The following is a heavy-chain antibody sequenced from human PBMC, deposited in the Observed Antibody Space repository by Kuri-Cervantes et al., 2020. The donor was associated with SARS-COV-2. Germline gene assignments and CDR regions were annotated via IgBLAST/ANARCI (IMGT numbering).Heavy chain of an antibody. V-gene: IGHV3-15*01. Sequence: GESLKISCAASGFTFSNAWMSWVRQAPGKGLEWVGRIKSKPDGGTTDYAAPVKGRFTISRDDSKNTLYLQMNSLKTEDTAVYYCTTSGSYWGQGTLVTVSS. CDR1: GFTFSNAW. CDR3: TTSGSY. J-gene: IGHJ4*02. CDR2: IKSKPDGGTT. D-gene: IGHD7-27*01.